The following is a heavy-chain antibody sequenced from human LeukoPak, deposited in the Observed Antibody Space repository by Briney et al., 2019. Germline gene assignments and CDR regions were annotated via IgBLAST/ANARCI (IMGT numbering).Heavy chain of an antibody. CDR2: IYYGGST. Sequence: SETLSLTCTVSGGSISGYYWGWIRQPPGKGLEWIGYIYYGGSTNYNPSLKSRVTISVDTSKNQFSLKLSPVTAADTAVYYCAKLAVDTPIGTDYWGQGTLVTVSS. J-gene: IGHJ4*02. CDR3: AKLAVDTPIGTDY. D-gene: IGHD1-1*01. V-gene: IGHV4-59*01. CDR1: GGSISGYY.